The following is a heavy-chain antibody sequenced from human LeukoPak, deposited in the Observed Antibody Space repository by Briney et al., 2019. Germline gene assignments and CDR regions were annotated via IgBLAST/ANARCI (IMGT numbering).Heavy chain of an antibody. Sequence: KSSETLSLTCTVSGYSISSGYYWGWIRQPPGKGLEWIGSIYHSGSTYYNPSLKSRVTISVDTSKNQFSLKLSSVTAADTAVYYCASGSVEIDCFDIWGQGTMVTVSS. J-gene: IGHJ3*02. CDR1: GYSISSGYY. V-gene: IGHV4-38-2*02. CDR2: IYHSGST. D-gene: IGHD2-21*01. CDR3: ASGSVEIDCFDI.